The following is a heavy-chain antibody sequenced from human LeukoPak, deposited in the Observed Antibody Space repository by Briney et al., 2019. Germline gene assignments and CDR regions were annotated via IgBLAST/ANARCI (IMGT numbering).Heavy chain of an antibody. D-gene: IGHD3-22*01. CDR2: ISSSGSTI. V-gene: IGHV3-11*01. Sequence: PGGSLRLSCAASGFTLSDYYMSWIRQAPGKGLEWVSYISSSGSTIYYADSVKGRFTISRDNAKNSLYLQMNSLRAEDTAVYYCARESGYYYDSSGYCDAFDIWGQGTMVTVSS. J-gene: IGHJ3*02. CDR1: GFTLSDYY. CDR3: ARESGYYYDSSGYCDAFDI.